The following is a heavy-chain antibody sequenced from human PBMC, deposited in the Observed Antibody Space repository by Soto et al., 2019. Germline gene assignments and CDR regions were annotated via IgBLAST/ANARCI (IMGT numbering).Heavy chain of an antibody. CDR1: GGSFSGYY. Sequence: QVQLQQWGAGLLKPSETLSLTCAVYGGSFSGYYWSWIRQPPGKGLEWIGEINHSGSTNYNPSLKSRVTISVDTSKNQFSLKLSSVTAADTAVYYCARERFGSGSYSTTTLTSFYYYGMDVWGQGTTVTVSS. CDR3: ARERFGSGSYSTTTLTSFYYYGMDV. D-gene: IGHD3-10*01. CDR2: INHSGST. J-gene: IGHJ6*02. V-gene: IGHV4-34*01.